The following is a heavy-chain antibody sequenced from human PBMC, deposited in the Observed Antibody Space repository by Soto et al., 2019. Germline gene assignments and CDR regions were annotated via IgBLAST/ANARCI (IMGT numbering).Heavy chain of an antibody. V-gene: IGHV1-2*04. J-gene: IGHJ6*02. CDR1: GYTFTGYY. Sequence: GASVKVSCKASGYTFTGYYMHWVRQAPGQGLEWMGWINPNSGGTNYAQKFQGWVTMTRDTSISTAYMELSRLRSDDTAVYYCARGADFWSGYPGTYYYYYGMDVWGQGTTVTVSS. CDR3: ARGADFWSGYPGTYYYYYGMDV. CDR2: INPNSGGT. D-gene: IGHD3-3*01.